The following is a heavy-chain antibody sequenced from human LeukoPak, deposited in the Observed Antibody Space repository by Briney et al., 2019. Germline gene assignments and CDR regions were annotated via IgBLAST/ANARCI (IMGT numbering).Heavy chain of an antibody. CDR3: ARVEPYYDFWSGYYPYYYYGMDV. CDR2: IIPILGIA. V-gene: IGHV1-69*04. J-gene: IGHJ6*02. D-gene: IGHD3-3*01. Sequence: SVKVSCKASGGTFSSYAISWVRQAPGQGLEWMGRIIPILGIANYAQKLQGRVTMTTDTSTSTAYMELRSLRSDDTAVYYCARVEPYYDFWSGYYPYYYYGMDVWGQGTTVTVSS. CDR1: GGTFSSYA.